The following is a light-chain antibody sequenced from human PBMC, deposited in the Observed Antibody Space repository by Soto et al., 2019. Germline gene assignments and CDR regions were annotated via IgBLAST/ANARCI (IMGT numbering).Light chain of an antibody. CDR1: QSILYSPTNRNY. CDR3: HQYYYTSWT. Sequence: DIVMIQSPDSLAVSLGERATINCKSSQSILYSPTNRNYLAWYQQKPGQPPKLLIYWASTRESGVPDLFSGSGSGTDFTLTISSLQAEDVAVYYCHQYYYTSWTFGQGTKVEIK. J-gene: IGKJ1*01. V-gene: IGKV4-1*01. CDR2: WAS.